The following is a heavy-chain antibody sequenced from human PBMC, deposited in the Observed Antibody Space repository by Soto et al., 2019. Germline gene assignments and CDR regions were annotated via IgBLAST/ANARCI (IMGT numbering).Heavy chain of an antibody. CDR3: AIERGSGWLRGGWFDP. Sequence: QLVESGGGVVQPGGSLRLSCAASGLTFSSYGMHWVRQAPGKGLEWVAMIWYDGSNEYYADSVKGLFTISRDNSKNPLYHQMHSLRAEDTSVYYCAIERGSGWLRGGWFDPWGTGTLVSVSS. CDR2: IWYDGSNE. CDR1: GLTFSSYG. J-gene: IGHJ5*02. D-gene: IGHD5-12*01. V-gene: IGHV3-33*01.